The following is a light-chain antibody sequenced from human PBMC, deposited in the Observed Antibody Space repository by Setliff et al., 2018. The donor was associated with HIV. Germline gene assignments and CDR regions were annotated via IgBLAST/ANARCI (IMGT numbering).Light chain of an antibody. J-gene: IGLJ1*01. CDR2: EVR. Sequence: QSALTQPASVSGSPGQSITISCTGTSNDVGGYSYVSWYQQHPGKAPKLIIYEVRNQPSGVSNRFSGSKSGNTASLTISGLQAEDEADYYCSSYAITNTLPFGTGTKVTVL. CDR3: SSYAITNTLP. CDR1: SNDVGGYSY. V-gene: IGLV2-14*01.